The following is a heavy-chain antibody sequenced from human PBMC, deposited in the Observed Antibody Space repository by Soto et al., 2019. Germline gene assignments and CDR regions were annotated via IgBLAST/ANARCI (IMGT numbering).Heavy chain of an antibody. CDR3: ARGRYYYGMDV. Sequence: ASVKVSCKASGYTFTSYAMHWVRQAPGQRLEWMGWINAGIGNTKYSQKFQGRVTITRDTSASTAYMELSSLRSEDTAVYYCARGRYYYGMDVWGQGTTVTVSS. CDR2: INAGIGNT. D-gene: IGHD2-15*01. V-gene: IGHV1-3*01. J-gene: IGHJ6*02. CDR1: GYTFTSYA.